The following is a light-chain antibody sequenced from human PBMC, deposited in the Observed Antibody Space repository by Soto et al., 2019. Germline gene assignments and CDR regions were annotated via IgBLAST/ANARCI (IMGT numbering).Light chain of an antibody. Sequence: QSVLTQPRSVSGSPGQSVTISCTGTSSEIGGYNYVSWYQQHPGKALKLMIYTVTKRPSGVPDRFSGSKSDNTASLTISGLQADDEADYYCCSYAGSSSYVFGTGTKVTVL. CDR3: CSYAGSSSYV. J-gene: IGLJ1*01. V-gene: IGLV2-11*01. CDR2: TVT. CDR1: SSEIGGYNY.